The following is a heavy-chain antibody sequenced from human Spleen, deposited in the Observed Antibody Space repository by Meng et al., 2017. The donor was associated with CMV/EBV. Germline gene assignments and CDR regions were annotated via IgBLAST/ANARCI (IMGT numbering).Heavy chain of an antibody. D-gene: IGHD5-18*01. CDR1: GYTFTDNY. V-gene: IGHV1-2*02. CDR3: ARDHSAYADY. J-gene: IGHJ4*02. CDR2: INPNSGGT. Sequence: KVSCKASGYTFTDNYIHWVRQAPGQGLEWMGWINPNSGGTNYAQKFQGRVTMTSDTSISTAYMEVARLTSDDTAVYYCARDHSAYADYWGQGALVTVSS.